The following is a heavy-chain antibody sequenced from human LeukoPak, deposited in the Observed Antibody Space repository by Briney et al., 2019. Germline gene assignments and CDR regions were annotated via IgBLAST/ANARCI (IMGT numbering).Heavy chain of an antibody. CDR2: ISGTGGST. J-gene: IGHJ4*02. D-gene: IGHD3-22*01. CDR1: GFSFNNFG. V-gene: IGHV3-23*01. CDR3: AKSSYYDSSGFYREYYFDY. Sequence: GGSLRLSCVASGFSFNNFGMSWVRQAPGKGLEWVSSISGTGGSTHYADSVKGRFTISRDNSKNTLYLQMNSLRAGDTAIYYCAKSSYYDSSGFYREYYFDYWGQGTLVPVSS.